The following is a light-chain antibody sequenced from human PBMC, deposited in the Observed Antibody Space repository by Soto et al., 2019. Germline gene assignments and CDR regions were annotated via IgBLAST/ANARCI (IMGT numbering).Light chain of an antibody. CDR2: DVS. Sequence: QSALTQPRSVSGSPGQSVTISCTGTSSDVVGYNYVSWYQQHPGKAPKVIIYDVSKWPSGVPDRFSGSKSGNTASLTISGLQAEDEADYYCCSYAGSSYVFGTGTKLTVL. V-gene: IGLV2-11*01. CDR3: CSYAGSSYV. CDR1: SSDVVGYNY. J-gene: IGLJ1*01.